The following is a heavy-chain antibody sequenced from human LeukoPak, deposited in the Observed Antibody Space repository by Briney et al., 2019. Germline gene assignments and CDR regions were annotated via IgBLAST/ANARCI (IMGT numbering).Heavy chain of an antibody. CDR1: RFTFDDYA. V-gene: IGHV3-43D*03. Sequence: GGSLRLSCALSRFTFDDYAMRCVRHAPGEGLEWVSFCGWDGGSTYYAEYDKGSFTISRDNSKNSLYMQMNSLRAKDTAQYYCAKDTVSSGRPMGRDYWGQGTMVTVSS. D-gene: IGHD6-25*01. CDR2: CGWDGGST. CDR3: AKDTVSSGRPMGRDY. J-gene: IGHJ4*02.